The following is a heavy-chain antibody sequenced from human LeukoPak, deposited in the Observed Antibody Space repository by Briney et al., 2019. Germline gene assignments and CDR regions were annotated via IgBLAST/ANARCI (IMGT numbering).Heavy chain of an antibody. J-gene: IGHJ4*02. D-gene: IGHD1-1*01. Sequence: GRSLRLSCEASGFTFSSYPMHWVRQAPGKGLEWVAAISKDGSNKYYADSVKGRYTISRDTSKNTLYLEMNSLSGEDTAVYYCAKRGSDGRPYLFDYWGQGTLVTVSS. CDR3: AKRGSDGRPYLFDY. CDR1: GFTFSSYP. CDR2: ISKDGSNK. V-gene: IGHV3-30*18.